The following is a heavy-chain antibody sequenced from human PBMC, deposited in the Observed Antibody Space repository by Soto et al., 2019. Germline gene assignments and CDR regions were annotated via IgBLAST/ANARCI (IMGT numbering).Heavy chain of an antibody. Sequence: QVQLVESGGGVVQPGRSLRLSCAASGFTFSSYGMHWVRQAPGKGLEWVAVIWYDGSNKYYADSVKGRFTISRDNSKNTLYLQMNSLRAEDTAVYYCARDRELSVAGPLDYWGQGTLVTVSS. V-gene: IGHV3-33*01. CDR1: GFTFSSYG. CDR2: IWYDGSNK. J-gene: IGHJ4*02. D-gene: IGHD6-19*01. CDR3: ARDRELSVAGPLDY.